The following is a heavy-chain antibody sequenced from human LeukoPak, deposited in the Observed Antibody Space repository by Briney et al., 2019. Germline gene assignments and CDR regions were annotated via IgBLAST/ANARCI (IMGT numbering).Heavy chain of an antibody. CDR3: AREGKQQLETGIYYYYYGMDV. D-gene: IGHD6-13*01. CDR2: IYSGGST. V-gene: IGHV3-66*01. J-gene: IGHJ6*02. CDR1: GFTVSCNY. Sequence: GGSLRLSCAASGFTVSCNYMSWVRQAPGKGLEWVSVIYSGGSTYYADSVKGRFTISRDNSKNTLYLQMNSLRVEDTAVYYCAREGKQQLETGIYYYYYGMDVWGQGTTVTVSS.